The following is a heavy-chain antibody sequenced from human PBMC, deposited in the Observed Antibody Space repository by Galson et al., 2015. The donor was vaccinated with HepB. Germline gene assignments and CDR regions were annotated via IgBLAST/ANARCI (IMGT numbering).Heavy chain of an antibody. V-gene: IGHV3-21*01. Sequence: SLRLSCAASGFTFSSYSMNWVRQAPGKGLEWVSSIRSSSSYISYADSVKGRFTISRDNAKHSLYLQMNSLGAEDTAVYYCARTPKAIAAAGKGGPIDYWGQGTLVTVSS. J-gene: IGHJ4*02. CDR1: GFTFSSYS. CDR3: ARTPKAIAAAGKGGPIDY. CDR2: IRSSSSYI. D-gene: IGHD6-13*01.